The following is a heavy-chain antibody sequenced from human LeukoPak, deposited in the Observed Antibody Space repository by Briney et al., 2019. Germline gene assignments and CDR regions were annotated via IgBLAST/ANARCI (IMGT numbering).Heavy chain of an antibody. Sequence: GGSLRLSCAASGFTFDDYGMSWVRQAPGKGLEWVSGINWNGGSTGYADSVKGRFTISRDNAKNSLYLQMNSLRAEDTALYYCARVPSGTMSPDSAAFDIWGQGTMVTVSS. D-gene: IGHD3-10*01. CDR1: GFTFDDYG. J-gene: IGHJ3*02. V-gene: IGHV3-20*04. CDR2: INWNGGST. CDR3: ARVPSGTMSPDSAAFDI.